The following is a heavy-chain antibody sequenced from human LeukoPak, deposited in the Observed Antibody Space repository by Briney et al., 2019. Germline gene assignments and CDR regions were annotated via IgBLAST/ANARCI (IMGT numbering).Heavy chain of an antibody. J-gene: IGHJ4*02. CDR1: GSTFSSYW. V-gene: IGHV3-74*01. CDR2: INSDGSST. CDR3: AKDRMDVLMVYAIQGIFDY. D-gene: IGHD2-8*01. Sequence: PGGSLRLSCAASGSTFSSYWMHWVRQAPGKGLVWVSRINSDGSSTSYADSVKGRFTISRDNSKNTLYLQMNSLRAEDTAVYYCAKDRMDVLMVYAIQGIFDYWGQGTLVTVSS.